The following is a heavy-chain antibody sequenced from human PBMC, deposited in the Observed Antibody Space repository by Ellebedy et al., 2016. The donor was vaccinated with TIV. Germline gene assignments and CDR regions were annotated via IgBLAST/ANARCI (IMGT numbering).Heavy chain of an antibody. CDR2: ITPMFGRA. Sequence: AASVQVSCKASGGAFSRDAFSWVRQAPGQGLEWMGGITPMFGRANYAQKFQGRVTITADESTSTAYMELSSLSSEDTAVFYCARGHHGMDVWGQGTTVTVSS. D-gene: IGHD3-10*01. CDR1: GGAFSRDA. V-gene: IGHV1-69*13. CDR3: ARGHHGMDV. J-gene: IGHJ6*02.